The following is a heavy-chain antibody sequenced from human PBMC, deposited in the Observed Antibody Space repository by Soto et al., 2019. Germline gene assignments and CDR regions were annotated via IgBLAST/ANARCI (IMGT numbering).Heavy chain of an antibody. CDR3: ARDILTGLGSTHGMDV. CDR2: IYYSGST. V-gene: IGHV4-31*03. CDR1: GGSISSGGYY. D-gene: IGHD3-9*01. Sequence: SETLSLTCTVSGGSISSGGYYWSWIRQHPGKGLEWIGYIYYSGSTYYNPSLKSRVTISVDTSKNQFSLKLSSVTAADTAVYYCARDILTGLGSTHGMDVWGQGTTVTVSS. J-gene: IGHJ6*02.